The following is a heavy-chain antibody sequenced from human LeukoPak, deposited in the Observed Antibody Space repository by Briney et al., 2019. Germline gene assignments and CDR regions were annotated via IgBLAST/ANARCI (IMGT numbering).Heavy chain of an antibody. CDR3: ARGPTILDY. D-gene: IGHD1-26*01. CDR2: IYSSGRT. Sequence: PSETLSLTCTVSGGSIRSYYWSWIRQPAGRGPEWIGRIYSSGRTDYNPSLNSRVTMSVGTSKNQFSLILKSLTAADTAIYYCARGPTILDYWGQGILVTVSS. CDR1: GGSIRSYY. V-gene: IGHV4-4*07. J-gene: IGHJ4*02.